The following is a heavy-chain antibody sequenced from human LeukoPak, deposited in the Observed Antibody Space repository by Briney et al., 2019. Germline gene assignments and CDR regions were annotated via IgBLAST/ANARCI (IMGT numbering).Heavy chain of an antibody. V-gene: IGHV1-69*04. CDR1: GGTFSSYA. CDR2: IIPILGIA. CDR3: ARDPPSSFSDY. Sequence: SVKVSCKASGGTFSSYAISWVRQASGQGLEWMGRIIPILGIANYAQKFQGRVTITADKSTSTAYMELSSLRSEDTAVYYCARDPPSSFSDYWGQGTLVTVSS. J-gene: IGHJ4*02.